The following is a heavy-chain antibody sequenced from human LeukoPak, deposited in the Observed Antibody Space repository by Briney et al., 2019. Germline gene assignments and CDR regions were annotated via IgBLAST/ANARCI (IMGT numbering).Heavy chain of an antibody. V-gene: IGHV3-30*10. J-gene: IGHJ4*02. CDR1: GFSFSTYA. D-gene: IGHD5-12*01. CDR3: ARAIVGTDNFDY. Sequence: GGSLRLSCAASGFSFSTYAMHWVRQAPGKGLEWVAVVSHDTRTKYYTDSLKGRFTISRDNSKNTLYLQMNGLRTDDTAVYYCARAIVGTDNFDYWGQGTLVTVSS. CDR2: VSHDTRTK.